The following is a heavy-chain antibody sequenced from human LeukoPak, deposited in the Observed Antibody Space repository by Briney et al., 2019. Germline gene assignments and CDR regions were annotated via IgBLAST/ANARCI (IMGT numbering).Heavy chain of an antibody. CDR1: GFTFSSYA. CDR2: ISGSGGST. CDR3: AKDPDSYGLSYPDY. V-gene: IGHV3-23*01. Sequence: GGSLRLSCAASGFTFSSYAMHWVRQAPGKGLEWISAISGSGGSTYYADSVQGRFTISRDNSKNTLYLQMNSLRAEDTAVYYCAKDPDSYGLSYPDYWGQGTLVTVS. D-gene: IGHD5-18*01. J-gene: IGHJ4*02.